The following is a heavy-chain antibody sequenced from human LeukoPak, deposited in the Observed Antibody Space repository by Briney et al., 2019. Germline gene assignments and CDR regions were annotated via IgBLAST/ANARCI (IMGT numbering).Heavy chain of an antibody. CDR3: ARGGRVGAFDI. V-gene: IGHV3-74*01. J-gene: IGHJ3*02. Sequence: GGSLRLSCAGSGFTLSSNWMHWVRQGPGKGLVWVSRIYSDGSRKNYADSVKGRFTISGDNAKNTLYLHVNSLRAEDTAVYYCARGGRVGAFDIWGQRRMVTVSS. CDR2: IYSDGSRK. CDR1: GFTLSSNW. D-gene: IGHD1-26*01.